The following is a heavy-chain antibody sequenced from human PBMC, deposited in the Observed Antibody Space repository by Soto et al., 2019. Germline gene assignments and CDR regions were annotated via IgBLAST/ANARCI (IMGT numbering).Heavy chain of an antibody. CDR2: ISSNGDTI. CDR3: AKDMKWGGMTTILYFDS. J-gene: IGHJ4*02. CDR1: GFTADDYA. Sequence: EVQLVESGGGLVQPGMFLRLSCVASGFTADDYAMRWVRQAPGKGLEWVSGISSNGDTIDYAVSVKGLFTISRDNAKNSLFLQMNILRPEDTALYYCAKDMKWGGMTTILYFDSWGQGTLVTVSS. D-gene: IGHD4-17*01. V-gene: IGHV3-9*02.